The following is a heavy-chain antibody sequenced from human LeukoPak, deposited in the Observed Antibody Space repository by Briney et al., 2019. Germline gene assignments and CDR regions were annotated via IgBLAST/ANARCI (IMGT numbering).Heavy chain of an antibody. J-gene: IGHJ4*02. CDR1: GDSISTSSYY. CDR3: ARQWQLVLPYFDY. Sequence: SETLSLTCTVSGDSISTSSYYWGWIRQPPGKGLEWIGSIYYSGSTYYNPSLKSQVTISVDTSKNQFSLKLTSVTAADTAVYYCARQWQLVLPYFDYWGQGTLVTVPS. D-gene: IGHD6-6*01. CDR2: IYYSGST. V-gene: IGHV4-39*01.